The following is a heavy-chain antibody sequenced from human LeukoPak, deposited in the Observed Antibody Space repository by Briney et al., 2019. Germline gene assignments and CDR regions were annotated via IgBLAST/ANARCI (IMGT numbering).Heavy chain of an antibody. CDR3: ARDVGYYDILTTVQEPFDI. D-gene: IGHD3-9*01. Sequence: GGSLRPSCAASGFTFSRYNINWVRQSPGKGLEWVSSISPTGDYIYYADSIKGRFTISRDNGKNSVFLQMNSLRAEDTAVYYCARDVGYYDILTTVQEPFDIWGQGTMVTVSS. V-gene: IGHV3-21*04. CDR2: ISPTGDYI. CDR1: GFTFSRYN. J-gene: IGHJ3*02.